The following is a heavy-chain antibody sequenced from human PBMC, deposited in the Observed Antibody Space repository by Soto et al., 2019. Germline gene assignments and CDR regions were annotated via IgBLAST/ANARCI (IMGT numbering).Heavy chain of an antibody. D-gene: IGHD5-12*01. CDR2: IKQDGREK. CDR1: GFSFSSYW. Sequence: DVQLVESGGDLVQPGGSLRLSCAASGFSFSSYWMTWVRQAPGKGLEWVANIKQDGREKYYVASVKGRFTISRDNGKNLLFLQMDSLTPDDTAVYYCAKGGGYSYGTNDAFDIWGQGTMVIVSS. CDR3: AKGGGYSYGTNDAFDI. J-gene: IGHJ3*02. V-gene: IGHV3-7*03.